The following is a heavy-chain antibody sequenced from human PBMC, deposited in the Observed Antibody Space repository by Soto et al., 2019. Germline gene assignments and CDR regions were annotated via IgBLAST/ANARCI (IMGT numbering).Heavy chain of an antibody. V-gene: IGHV3-33*01. D-gene: IGHD3-22*01. J-gene: IGHJ6*02. Sequence: GGSLRLSCAASGFTFSSYGMHWVRQAPGKGLEWVAVIWYDGSNKYYADSVKGRFTISRDNSKNTLYLQMNSLRAEDTAVYYCARDGGSSGYYESYYYYGMDVWGQGTTVTVSS. CDR2: IWYDGSNK. CDR3: ARDGGSSGYYESYYYYGMDV. CDR1: GFTFSSYG.